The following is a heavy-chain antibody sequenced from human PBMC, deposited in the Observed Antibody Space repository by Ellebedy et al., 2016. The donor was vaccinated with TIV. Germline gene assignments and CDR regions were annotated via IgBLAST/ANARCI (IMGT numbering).Heavy chain of an antibody. J-gene: IGHJ3*02. CDR2: ICQSGNT. CDR3: ARDSKKGWAFDI. V-gene: IGHV4-38-2*02. CDR1: GYSISSGYC. Sequence: MPSETLSLTCSVSGYSISSGYCWGWIRQPPGKGLEWIGSICQSGNTHYNPSLRSRVTISVDTSKNQFSLKLDSVTAADTAVYYCARDSKKGWAFDIWGQGTMVTVSS.